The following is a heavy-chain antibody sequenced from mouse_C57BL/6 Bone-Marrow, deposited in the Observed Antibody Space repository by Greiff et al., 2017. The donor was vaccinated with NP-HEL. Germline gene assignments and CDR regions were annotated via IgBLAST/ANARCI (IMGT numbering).Heavy chain of an antibody. CDR2: IYPGDGDT. J-gene: IGHJ2*01. CDR3: ARKGFLAGTLDY. D-gene: IGHD4-1*01. V-gene: IGHV1-82*01. Sequence: QVQLQQSGPELVKPGASVKISCKASGYAFSSSWMNWVKQRPGKGLEWIGRIYPGDGDTNYNGKFKGKATLTADKSSSTAYMQLSSLTSEDSAVYFCARKGFLAGTLDYWGQGTTLTVSS. CDR1: GYAFSSSW.